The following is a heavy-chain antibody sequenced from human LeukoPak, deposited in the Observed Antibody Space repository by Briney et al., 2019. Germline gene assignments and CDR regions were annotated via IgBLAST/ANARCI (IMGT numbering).Heavy chain of an antibody. V-gene: IGHV3-23*01. J-gene: IGHJ4*02. D-gene: IGHD3-22*01. CDR3: AKDKSYLGYYDSSGYHH. CDR1: GFTFSSYA. CDR2: ISGSGGST. Sequence: GGSLRLSCAASGFTFSSYAMSWVRQAPGKGLEWVSAISGSGGSTYYADSVKGRFTISRDNSKNTLHLQMNSLRAEDTAVYYCAKDKSYLGYYDSSGYHHWGQGTLVTVSS.